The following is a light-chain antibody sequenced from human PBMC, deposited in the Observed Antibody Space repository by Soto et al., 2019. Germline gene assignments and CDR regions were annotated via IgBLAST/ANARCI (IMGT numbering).Light chain of an antibody. V-gene: IGKV1-33*01. J-gene: IGKJ4*01. CDR3: QQYEDLPLT. CDR2: DAS. CDR1: QDINNY. Sequence: DIQLTQSASSLSASVGDRVTITCHASQDINNYLNWYQQKPGKAPTILIFDASSVETGVPSRFSGSGSGTHFTFTISSLEPEDIATYHCQQYEDLPLTFGGGTRVELK.